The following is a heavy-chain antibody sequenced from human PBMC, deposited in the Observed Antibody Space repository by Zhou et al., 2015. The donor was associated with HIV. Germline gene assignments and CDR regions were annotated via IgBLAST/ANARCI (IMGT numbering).Heavy chain of an antibody. D-gene: IGHD5-12*01. V-gene: IGHV1-8*01. J-gene: IGHJ4*02. CDR1: GYTFTTDD. Sequence: QGQLVQSGAEVKKPGASVKVSCKASGYTFTTDDINWVRQAAGQGLEWIGYMSPENGSTDYAQKFQGRVTMTRDTSISTAYMELSSLTSEDTAIYYCARGVPHSDYGRFRELINYWGQGTLVTVSS. CDR2: MSPENGST. CDR3: ARGVPHSDYGRFRELINY.